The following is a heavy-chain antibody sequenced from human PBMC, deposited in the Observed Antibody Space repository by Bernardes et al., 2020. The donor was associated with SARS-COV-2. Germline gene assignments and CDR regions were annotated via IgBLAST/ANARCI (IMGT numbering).Heavy chain of an antibody. D-gene: IGHD6-6*01. V-gene: IGHV3-15*01. Sequence: GSLRLSCAASGFTFSNAWMSWVRQAPGKGLEWVGRIKSKTDGGTTDYAAPVKGRFTISRDDSKNTLYLQMNSLKTEDTAVYYCTTVASSSSSRDDYYMDVWGKGTTVTVSS. CDR1: GFTFSNAW. CDR2: IKSKTDGGTT. J-gene: IGHJ6*03. CDR3: TTVASSSSSRDDYYMDV.